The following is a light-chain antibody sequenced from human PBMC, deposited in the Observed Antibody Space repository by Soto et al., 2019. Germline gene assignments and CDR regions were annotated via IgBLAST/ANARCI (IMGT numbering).Light chain of an antibody. CDR3: ISYTSDDVRYV. CDR2: EVS. J-gene: IGLJ1*01. V-gene: IGLV2-14*01. CDR1: NSDVGIYDF. Sequence: QSVLTQPASVSGSPGQSITISCTGSNSDVGIYDFVSWYQHHPGRAPKLIVSEVSHRPSGVSNRFSGSKSGNTASLTISGLQSEDEADYYCISYTSDDVRYVFGTLTKVTVL.